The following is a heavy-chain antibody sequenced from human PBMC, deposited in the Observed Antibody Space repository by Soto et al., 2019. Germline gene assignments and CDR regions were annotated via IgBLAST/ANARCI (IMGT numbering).Heavy chain of an antibody. D-gene: IGHD6-13*01. CDR1: GFTFSSYG. CDR2: IWYDGSNK. V-gene: IGHV3-33*01. Sequence: GGSLRLSCAAPGFTFSSYGMHWVRQAPGKGLEWVAVIWYDGSNKYYADSVKGRFTISRDNSENTLYLQMNSLRAEDTAVYYCARASSSWTQTGVNWFDPWGQGTLVTVSS. J-gene: IGHJ5*02. CDR3: ARASSSWTQTGVNWFDP.